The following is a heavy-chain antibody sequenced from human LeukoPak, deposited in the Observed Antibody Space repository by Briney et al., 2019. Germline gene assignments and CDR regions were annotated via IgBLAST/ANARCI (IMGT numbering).Heavy chain of an antibody. Sequence: GGSLRLSCAASGFTFSSYSMNWVRQAPGKGLEWVSSISSSSSYIYYADSVKGRFTISRDNAKNSLYLQMNSLRAEDTAVYYCARDLLPYYYGMDVWGQGTTVTVSS. J-gene: IGHJ6*02. D-gene: IGHD2/OR15-2a*01. CDR3: ARDLLPYYYGMDV. V-gene: IGHV3-21*01. CDR2: ISSSSSYI. CDR1: GFTFSSYS.